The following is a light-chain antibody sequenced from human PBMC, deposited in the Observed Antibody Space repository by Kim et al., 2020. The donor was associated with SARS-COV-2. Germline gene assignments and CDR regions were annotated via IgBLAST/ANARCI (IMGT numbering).Light chain of an antibody. CDR1: KLGDKY. Sequence: SVSPGQTASITCSGEKLGDKYSYWYQHQAGQSPVLVIYEDIKRPSGIPERFSGSNSGNTATLTISGTQAIDEADYYCQTWDTSTVVFGGGTQLTVL. V-gene: IGLV3-1*01. J-gene: IGLJ2*01. CDR3: QTWDTSTVV. CDR2: EDI.